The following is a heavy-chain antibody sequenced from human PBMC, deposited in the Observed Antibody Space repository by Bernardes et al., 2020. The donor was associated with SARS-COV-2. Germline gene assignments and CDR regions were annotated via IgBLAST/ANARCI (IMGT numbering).Heavy chain of an antibody. V-gene: IGHV3-33*01. CDR3: ARERVRAYYGSGTYNPNY. CDR2: IWHDGSTT. D-gene: IGHD3-10*01. J-gene: IGHJ4*02. Sequence: GGSLRLSCEASGFTFSDFGMHWVRQAPGKGLEWVTFIWHDGSTTYYADSVKGRFTISRDNSRNTVYLQMNTLRAEDSALYFCARERVRAYYGSGTYNPNYWGQGTLVTVSS. CDR1: GFTFSDFG.